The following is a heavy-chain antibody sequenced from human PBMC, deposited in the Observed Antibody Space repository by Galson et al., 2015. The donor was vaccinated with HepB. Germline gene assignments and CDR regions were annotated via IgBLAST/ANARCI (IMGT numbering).Heavy chain of an antibody. J-gene: IGHJ4*02. CDR1: GGSISSSSYY. D-gene: IGHD6-19*01. V-gene: IGHV4-39*01. CDR2: IYYSGST. CDR3: ARRSGWDGYFDY. Sequence: LTCTVSGGSISSSSYYWGWIRQPPGKGLEWIGSIYYSGSTYYNPSLKSRVTISVDTSKNQFSLKLSSVTAADTAVYYCARRSGWDGYFDYWGQGTLVTVSS.